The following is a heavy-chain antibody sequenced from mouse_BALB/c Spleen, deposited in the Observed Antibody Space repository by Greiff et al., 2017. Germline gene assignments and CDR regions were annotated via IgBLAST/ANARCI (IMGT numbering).Heavy chain of an antibody. D-gene: IGHD4-1*01. CDR2: IDPANGNT. CDR1: GFNIKDTY. V-gene: IGHV14-3*02. Sequence: VQLQQSGAELVKPGASVSLSCTASGFNIKDTYMHRVKQRPEQGLEWIGRIDPANGNTKYDPKFQGQATITADTSSNTAYLQLSSLTSEDTAVYYCARTGAYYYAMDDGGQGTSGTGAS. J-gene: IGHJ4*01. CDR3: ARTGAYYYAMDD.